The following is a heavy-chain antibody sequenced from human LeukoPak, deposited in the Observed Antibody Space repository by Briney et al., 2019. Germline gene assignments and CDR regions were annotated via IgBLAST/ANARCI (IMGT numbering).Heavy chain of an antibody. J-gene: IGHJ6*02. CDR1: GGTFSSYG. CDR3: AGYCSSTSCYDALHYYYYGMDV. CDR2: IIPIFGTA. Sequence: SVKVSCKASGGTFSSYGISWVRQAPGQGLEWMGGIIPIFGTANYAQKFQGRVTITADESTSTAYMELSSLRSEDTAVYYCAGYCSSTSCYDALHYYYYGMDVWGQGTTVTVSS. V-gene: IGHV1-69*13. D-gene: IGHD2-2*03.